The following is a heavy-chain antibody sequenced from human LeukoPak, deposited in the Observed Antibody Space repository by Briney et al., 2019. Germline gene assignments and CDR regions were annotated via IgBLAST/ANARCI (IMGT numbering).Heavy chain of an antibody. J-gene: IGHJ4*02. D-gene: IGHD2-15*01. CDR3: ARDRGGDYLLLFDY. CDR2: IIPIFGTA. V-gene: IGHV1-69*13. CDR1: GGTFSSYA. Sequence: SVKVSCKVSGGTFSSYAISWVRQAPGQGLEWMGGIIPIFGTANYAQKFQGRVTITADESTSTAYMELSSLRSEDTAVYYCARDRGGDYLLLFDYWGQGTLVTVSS.